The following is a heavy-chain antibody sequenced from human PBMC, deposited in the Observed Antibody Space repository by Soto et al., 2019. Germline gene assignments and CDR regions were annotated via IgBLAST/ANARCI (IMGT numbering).Heavy chain of an antibody. CDR1: GGSITSGDYY. CDR3: ARGGYELLYAMDV. D-gene: IGHD2-2*01. J-gene: IGHJ6*02. CDR2: IYYTGST. V-gene: IGHV4-30-4*08. Sequence: TLSLTCSVSGGSITSGDYYWSWIRQPPGRGLEWIGYIYYTGSTYYNPSLQSRFTISGDTANNQLSLKVNSVGAADTAVYYCARGGYELLYAMDVWGQGTTVTVSS.